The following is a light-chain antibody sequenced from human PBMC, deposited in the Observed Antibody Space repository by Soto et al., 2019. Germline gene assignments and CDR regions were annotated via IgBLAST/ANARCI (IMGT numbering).Light chain of an antibody. CDR3: QQYHTTPNT. CDR1: QNLLFSSNNKNS. CDR2: WSS. J-gene: IGKJ2*01. Sequence: DVVMTQSPDSLAVSLGERAAINCKSSQNLLFSSNNKNSLAWYQQKPGQPPKLLIYWSSTRESGAPARFSGSGSGRDFTLTISSLQAEDVAVYYCQQYHTTPNTVGQGTKVEIK. V-gene: IGKV4-1*01.